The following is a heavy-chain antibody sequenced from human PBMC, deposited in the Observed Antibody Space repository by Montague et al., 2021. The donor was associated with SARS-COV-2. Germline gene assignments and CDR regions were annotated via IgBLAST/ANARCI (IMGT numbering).Heavy chain of an antibody. CDR2: IDWDGDK. CDR3: ARLSGVAPRCYYEGMDV. Sequence: PALVKPTQTLTLTCTFSGFPLRTAETCVSWIRQPPGKAPQWLARIDWDGDKYYSRTLETRVSISTDTAKTQVVLTMTNGDPMDTATYYCARLSGVAPRCYYEGMDVWGQGTAVTVSS. J-gene: IGHJ6*02. V-gene: IGHV2-70*11. D-gene: IGHD7-27*01. CDR1: GFPLRTAETC.